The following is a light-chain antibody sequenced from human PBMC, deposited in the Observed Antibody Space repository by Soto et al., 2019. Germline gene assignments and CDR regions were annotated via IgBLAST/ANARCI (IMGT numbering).Light chain of an antibody. CDR2: DAS. Sequence: DIQMTQSPSSLSASVGDRVTITCQASQDIKNYLNWYQQKPGKAPNLLIFDASNLKTGVPSRFXGGRSVTHFTFTISSLQPEDVATYYCQQYDHLPPLSFGGGTKVEIK. V-gene: IGKV1-33*01. J-gene: IGKJ4*01. CDR3: QQYDHLPPLS. CDR1: QDIKNY.